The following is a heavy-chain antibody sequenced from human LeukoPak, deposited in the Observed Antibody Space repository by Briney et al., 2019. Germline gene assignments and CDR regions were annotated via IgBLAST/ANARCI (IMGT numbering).Heavy chain of an antibody. CDR1: GSTFNRYV. CDR2: ISASGAGT. V-gene: IGHV3-23*01. J-gene: IGHJ4*02. Sequence: PGGSLTHSWAASGSTFNRYVMSLVRQAPGKGLEWVSTISASGAGTYYADSVKGRFTISRDNSKNTLYLQMNSLRADGRAVYSWVKDLPGIMIYGAPDYWGQGTLVTVSS. CDR3: VKDLPGIMIYGAPDY. D-gene: IGHD3/OR15-3a*01.